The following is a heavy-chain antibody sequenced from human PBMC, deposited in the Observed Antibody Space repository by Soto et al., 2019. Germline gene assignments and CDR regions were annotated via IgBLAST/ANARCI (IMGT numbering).Heavy chain of an antibody. CDR1: GGSISSYY. J-gene: IGHJ4*02. CDR3: ARHCSGGSCYLNFDY. D-gene: IGHD2-15*01. CDR2: IYYSGGT. Sequence: SETLSLTCTVSGGSISSYYWSWIRQPPGKGLEWVGYIYYSGGTNYNPSLKSRVTISVDTSKNQFSLKLSSVTAADTAVYYCARHCSGGSCYLNFDYWGQGTLVTVSS. V-gene: IGHV4-59*08.